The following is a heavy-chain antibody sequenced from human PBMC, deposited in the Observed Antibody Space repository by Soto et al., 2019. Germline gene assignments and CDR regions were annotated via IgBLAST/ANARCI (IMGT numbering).Heavy chain of an antibody. CDR1: GYSFTSYW. V-gene: IGHV5-51*01. J-gene: IGHJ5*02. CDR3: ARHPHGYYDFWSGYPNNWLDP. Sequence: GESLKISCKGSGYSFTSYWIGWVRQMPGKGLEWMGIIYPGDSDTRYSPSFQGQVTISADKSINTAYLQWSSLKASDTAMYYCARHPHGYYDFWSGYPNNWLDPWGQGTLVTVYS. D-gene: IGHD3-3*01. CDR2: IYPGDSDT.